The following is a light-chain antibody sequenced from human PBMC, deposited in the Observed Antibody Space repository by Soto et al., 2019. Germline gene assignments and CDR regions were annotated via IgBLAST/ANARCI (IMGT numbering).Light chain of an antibody. V-gene: IGKV1-5*01. Sequence: DIQMTQSPSTLSTSVGDRATITCRASQNIDRWLAWYQQKPGKAPKLLIYEASSLEGGVPSRFSGSGSGTEFTLTVSGLQAEDFATYYCQQYYSYPQTFGQGTKLEIK. CDR2: EAS. J-gene: IGKJ2*01. CDR1: QNIDRW. CDR3: QQYYSYPQT.